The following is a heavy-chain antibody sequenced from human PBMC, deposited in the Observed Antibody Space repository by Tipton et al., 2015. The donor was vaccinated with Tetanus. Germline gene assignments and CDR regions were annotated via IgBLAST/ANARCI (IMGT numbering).Heavy chain of an antibody. CDR1: GGSISGSSYY. CDR2: IYYSGSS. V-gene: IGHV4-39*01. D-gene: IGHD5-12*01. CDR3: ARPGVGGYTGYYFDF. Sequence: TLSLTCTVSGGSISGSSYYWGWIRQPPGKGLEWIGSIYYSGSSYYNPTLKSRFTISVDASKNQFSLKLDSVTAADAAVYYCARPGVGGYTGYYFDFWGQGTVVTVSS. J-gene: IGHJ4*02.